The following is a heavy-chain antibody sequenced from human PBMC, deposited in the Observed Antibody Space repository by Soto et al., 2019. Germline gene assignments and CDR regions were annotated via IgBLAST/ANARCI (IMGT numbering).Heavy chain of an antibody. CDR1: GGSISSSSYF. CDR3: ARPTTSYYHPFDH. D-gene: IGHD3-3*02. Sequence: PSETLSLTCTLSGGSISSSSYFWGWIRQPPGKGLEWIASVYHSGSTYYNPSLKSRVTISVDTSKNQFSLKVNSVTAADTAVYYRARPTTSYYHPFDHWGQGTLVTVSS. J-gene: IGHJ4*02. CDR2: VYHSGST. V-gene: IGHV4-39*01.